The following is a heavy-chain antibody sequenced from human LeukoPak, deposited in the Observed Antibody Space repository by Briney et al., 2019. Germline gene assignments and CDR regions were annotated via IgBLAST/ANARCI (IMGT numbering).Heavy chain of an antibody. J-gene: IGHJ4*02. CDR1: GFTFSSYG. D-gene: IGHD6-19*01. V-gene: IGHV3-30*18. CDR2: ISYDGSNK. Sequence: GGSLRLSCAASGFTFSSYGMHWVRQAPGKGLEWVAVISYDGSNKYYADSVKGRFTISRDNSKSTLYLQMNSLRAEDTAVYYCAKDSSGWLGYWGQGTLVTVSS. CDR3: AKDSSGWLGY.